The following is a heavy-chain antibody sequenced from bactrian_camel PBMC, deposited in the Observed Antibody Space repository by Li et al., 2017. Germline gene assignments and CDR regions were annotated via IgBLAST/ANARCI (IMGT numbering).Heavy chain of an antibody. CDR1: GYTYSHRA. Sequence: QLVESGGGLVQPGGSLRLSCAVSGYTYSHRACMGWIRQAPEKGPEGVAAIYTGSGATWYHDSVKGRFTISKDNAKNTLYLQMNSLKPEDTAMYYCAAAPYVGASGYCYAHLVTEYSNSGQGTQVTVS. CDR3: AAAPYVGASGYCYAHLVTEYSN. J-gene: IGHJ4*01. CDR2: IYTGSGAT. V-gene: IGHV3S30*01. D-gene: IGHD1*01.